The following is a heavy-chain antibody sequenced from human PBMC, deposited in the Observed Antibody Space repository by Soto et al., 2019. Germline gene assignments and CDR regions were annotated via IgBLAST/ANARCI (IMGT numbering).Heavy chain of an antibody. CDR1: GYSFTSYW. Sequence: GESLKISCKGSGYSFTSYWISWVRQMPGKGLEWMGRIDPSDSYTNYSPSFQGHVTISADKSTSTAYLQWSSLKASDTAMYYCARRDTVTTFHYYYYGMDVWGQGTTVTVSS. J-gene: IGHJ6*02. D-gene: IGHD4-4*01. CDR3: ARRDTVTTFHYYYYGMDV. V-gene: IGHV5-10-1*01. CDR2: IDPSDSYT.